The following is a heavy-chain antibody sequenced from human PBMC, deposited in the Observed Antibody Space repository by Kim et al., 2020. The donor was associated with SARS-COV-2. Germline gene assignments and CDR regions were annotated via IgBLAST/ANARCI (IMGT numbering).Heavy chain of an antibody. CDR1: GFTFSSYW. D-gene: IGHD6-19*01. CDR3: ARDLGPQWLVPRVFDY. CDR2: IKQDGSER. J-gene: IGHJ4*02. V-gene: IGHV3-7*01. Sequence: GGSLRLSCAASGFTFSSYWMSWVRQAPGKGLAWVANIKQDGSERYYVDSVKGRFTISRDNAKNSLYLQMNSLRAEDTAVYYCARDLGPQWLVPRVFDYWGQGTLVTVSS.